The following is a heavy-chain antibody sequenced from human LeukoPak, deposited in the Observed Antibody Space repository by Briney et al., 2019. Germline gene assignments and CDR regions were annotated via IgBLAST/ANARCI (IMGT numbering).Heavy chain of an antibody. CDR2: MYSGGST. CDR3: ARRRYSGSYGGGIDY. V-gene: IGHV4-59*01. D-gene: IGHD1-26*01. CDR1: GDSISSYY. J-gene: IGHJ4*02. Sequence: SETLSLTCTVSGDSISSYYWSWIRQPPEKGLEWIGYMYSGGSTKYNPSLKSRVTISVDTSKNQFSLKLTSVTAADTAVYYCARRRYSGSYGGGIDYWGQGTLVTVSS.